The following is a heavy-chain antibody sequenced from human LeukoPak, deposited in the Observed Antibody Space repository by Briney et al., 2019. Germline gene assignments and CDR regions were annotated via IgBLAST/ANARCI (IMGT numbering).Heavy chain of an antibody. CDR2: IYYSGST. D-gene: IGHD2-2*01. CDR3: ARGVSTGNWFDP. CDR1: GVSISSSSYY. V-gene: IGHV4-39*07. J-gene: IGHJ5*02. Sequence: SETLSLTCTVSGVSISSSSYYWGWIRQPPGKGLEWIGSIYYSGSTYYNPSLKSRVTISVDTSKNQFSLKLSSVTAADTAVYYCARGVSTGNWFDPWGQGTLVTVSS.